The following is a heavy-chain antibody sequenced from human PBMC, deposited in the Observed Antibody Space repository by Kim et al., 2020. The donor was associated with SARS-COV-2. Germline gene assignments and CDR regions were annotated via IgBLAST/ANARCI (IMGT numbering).Heavy chain of an antibody. CDR1: GGSISSSSYY. CDR3: ARDYFWRVEWLVFDY. Sequence: SETLSLTCTVSGGSISSSSYYWGWIRQPPGKGLEWIGSIYYSGSTYYNPSLKSRVTISVDTSKNQFSLKLSSVTAADTAVYYCARDYFWRVEWLVFDYWGQGTLVTVSS. CDR2: IYYSGST. J-gene: IGHJ4*02. V-gene: IGHV4-39*07. D-gene: IGHD6-19*01.